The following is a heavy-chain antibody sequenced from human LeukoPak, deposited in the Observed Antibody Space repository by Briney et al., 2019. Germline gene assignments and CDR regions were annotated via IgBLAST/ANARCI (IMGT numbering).Heavy chain of an antibody. CDR1: GFTFSSYW. Sequence: GGSLRLSCAASGFTFSSYWMHWVRQAPGKGLVWVSRINSDGSSTSYADSVKGRFTISRDNAKNTLYLQMNSLRAEDTAVYYCTREHSSSSAFDIWGQGTMVTVSS. CDR3: TREHSSSSAFDI. V-gene: IGHV3-74*01. J-gene: IGHJ3*02. CDR2: INSDGSST. D-gene: IGHD6-6*01.